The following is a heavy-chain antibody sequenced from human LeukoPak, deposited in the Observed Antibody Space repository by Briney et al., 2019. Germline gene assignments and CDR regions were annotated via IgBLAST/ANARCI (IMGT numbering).Heavy chain of an antibody. D-gene: IGHD3-16*02. CDR3: ARSVIPLAYFDY. V-gene: IGHV3-48*03. J-gene: IGHJ4*02. Sequence: GGSLRLSCAASGFTFSSYEMNWVRQAPGKGLEWVSYISSSGSTIYYADSVRGRFTISRDNAKNSLYLQMNSLRAEDTAVYYCARSVIPLAYFDYWGQGTLVTVSS. CDR2: ISSSGSTI. CDR1: GFTFSSYE.